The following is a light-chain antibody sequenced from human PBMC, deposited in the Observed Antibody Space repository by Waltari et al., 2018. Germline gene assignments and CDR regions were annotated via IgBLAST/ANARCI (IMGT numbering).Light chain of an antibody. CDR1: HSFLYTSNNKNY. Sequence: DIVMTQSPDSLAVSLGERPPINCRFTHSFLYTSNNKNYLAWYQQKPGQPPKLLIYWASTRESGVPDRCSGSGSGTDFTLTISSLQAEDVAVYYCQQYYSTPWTFGQGTKVEIK. CDR3: QQYYSTPWT. J-gene: IGKJ1*01. V-gene: IGKV4-1*01. CDR2: WAS.